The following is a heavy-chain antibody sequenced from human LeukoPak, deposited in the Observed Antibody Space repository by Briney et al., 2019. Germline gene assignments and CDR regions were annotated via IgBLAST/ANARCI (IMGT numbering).Heavy chain of an antibody. CDR2: ISPDSNYK. J-gene: IGHJ4*02. Sequence: KPGGSLRLSCAASGFTFSTYSMNWLRLAPGKGLEWVSSISPDSNYKYYVDSVKGRITISRDNAKSSLYLQMNSLRAEDTAVYYCVRGGYRGFDYEYWGQGTLVTVSS. D-gene: IGHD5-12*01. CDR1: GFTFSTYS. V-gene: IGHV3-21*01. CDR3: VRGGYRGFDYEY.